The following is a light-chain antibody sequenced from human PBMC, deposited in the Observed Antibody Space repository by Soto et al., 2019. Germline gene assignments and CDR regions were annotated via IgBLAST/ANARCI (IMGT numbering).Light chain of an antibody. Sequence: QSALTQPRSVSGSPGPSVTISCTGTSSDVGGYNYVSWYQQHPGKAPKLMIYDVSERPSGVPDRFSGSKSGNTASLTISGLQAEDEADYYCCSYAGSYTFVFGTGTKLTVL. CDR2: DVS. CDR3: CSYAGSYTFV. J-gene: IGLJ1*01. V-gene: IGLV2-11*01. CDR1: SSDVGGYNY.